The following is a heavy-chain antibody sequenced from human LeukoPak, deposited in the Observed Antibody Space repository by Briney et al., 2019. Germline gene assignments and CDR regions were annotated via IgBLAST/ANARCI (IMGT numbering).Heavy chain of an antibody. CDR2: INHSGST. D-gene: IGHD6-19*01. CDR3: ARRIAVALTRGYFDY. Sequence: SETLSLTCTVSGGSVSSGSYYWSWIRQPPGKGLEWIGEINHSGSTNYNPSLKSRVTISVDTSKNQFSLKLSSVTAADTAVYYCARRIAVALTRGYFDYWGQGTLVTVSS. J-gene: IGHJ4*02. CDR1: GGSVSSGSYY. V-gene: IGHV4-39*07.